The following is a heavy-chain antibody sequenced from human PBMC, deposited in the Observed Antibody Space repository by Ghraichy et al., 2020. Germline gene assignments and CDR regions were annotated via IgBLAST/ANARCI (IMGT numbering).Heavy chain of an antibody. CDR3: AKDYNWNDGSVGY. V-gene: IGHV3-23*01. J-gene: IGHJ4*02. CDR2: ISVSGGNT. D-gene: IGHD1-1*01. CDR1: GFTFSSYA. Sequence: GGSLRLSCAASGFTFSSYAMNWVRQAPGKRLEWVSAISVSGGNTYYADSVKGRFTISRDNSKNTLYVQMNSLRAEDTAVYYCAKDYNWNDGSVGYWGQGTLVTVSS.